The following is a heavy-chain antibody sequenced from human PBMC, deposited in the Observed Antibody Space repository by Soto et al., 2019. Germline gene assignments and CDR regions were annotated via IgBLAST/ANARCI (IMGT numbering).Heavy chain of an antibody. CDR2: INPSGGST. V-gene: IGHV1-46*01. CDR3: ARGPSGYDFPPYGMDV. Sequence: GASVKVSCNASGYTFTSYYMHWVRQAPGQGLEWMGIINPSGGSTSYAQKFQGRVTMTRDTSTSTVYMELSSLRSEDTAVYYCARGPSGYDFPPYGMDVWGQGTTVTVS. D-gene: IGHD5-12*01. J-gene: IGHJ6*02. CDR1: GYTFTSYY.